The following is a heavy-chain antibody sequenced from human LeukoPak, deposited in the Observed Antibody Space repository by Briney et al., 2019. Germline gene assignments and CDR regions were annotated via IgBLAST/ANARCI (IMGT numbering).Heavy chain of an antibody. CDR3: ARVGAHSRYYFDY. J-gene: IGHJ4*02. V-gene: IGHV3-74*01. D-gene: IGHD2-15*01. Sequence: GGSLRLSCAASGFTLTTYWMYWVRQSPGRGLVWVSRINGDGSATSYADSVKGRFTISRDNAKNSLYLQMNSLRAEDTAVYYCARVGAHSRYYFDYWGQGTLVTVSS. CDR2: INGDGSAT. CDR1: GFTLTTYW.